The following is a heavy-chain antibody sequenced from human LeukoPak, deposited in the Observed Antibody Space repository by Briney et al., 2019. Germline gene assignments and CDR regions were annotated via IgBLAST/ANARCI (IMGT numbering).Heavy chain of an antibody. CDR3: AGHFRRGGTVFSV. CDR1: GGSISGYY. J-gene: IGHJ4*02. CDR2: IQYSGDT. D-gene: IGHD3-10*01. Sequence: PSETLSLTCSVSGGSISGYYWTWVRQPPGKGLEWIGYIQYSGDTHYNPSLESRVTISVDTSKNQVSLKVISVTAADTPVHYCAGHFRRGGTVFSVWGQGTLVTVSS. V-gene: IGHV4-59*08.